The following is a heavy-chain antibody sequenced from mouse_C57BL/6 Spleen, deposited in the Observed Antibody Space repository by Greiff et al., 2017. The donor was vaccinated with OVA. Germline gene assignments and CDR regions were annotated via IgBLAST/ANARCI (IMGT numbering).Heavy chain of an antibody. J-gene: IGHJ4*01. CDR1: GYTFTSYW. D-gene: IGHD1-1*01. Sequence: QVQLQQPGAELVRPGSSVKLSCKASGYTFTSYWMDWVKQRPGQGLEWIGNIYPSDSETHYNQKFKDKATLTVDKSSSTAYMQLSSLTSEDSAVYYCARSPHYGSSIYYAMDYWGQGTSVTVSS. CDR2: IYPSDSET. V-gene: IGHV1-61*01. CDR3: ARSPHYGSSIYYAMDY.